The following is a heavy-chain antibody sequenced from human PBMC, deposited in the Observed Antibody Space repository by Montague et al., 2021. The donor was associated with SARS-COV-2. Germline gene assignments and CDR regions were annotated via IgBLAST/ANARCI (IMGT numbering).Heavy chain of an antibody. CDR1: GGSISGYY. CDR2: INLSGNS. D-gene: IGHD3-3*01. CDR3: AGGADYDFWSGYLRYKWFDP. J-gene: IGHJ5*02. Sequence: SETLSLTCAVYGGSISGYYWAWICLTPGQGLERIGVINLSGNSNYNSSLKSRSTISVDTSKKKFSLKLSSVTTADTAVSYCAGGADYDFWSGYLRYKWFDPWGLGTPVTVSS. V-gene: IGHV4-34*01.